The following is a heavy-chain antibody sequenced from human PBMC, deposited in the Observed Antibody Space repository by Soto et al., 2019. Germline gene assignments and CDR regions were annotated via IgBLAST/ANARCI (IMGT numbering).Heavy chain of an antibody. Sequence: PSETLSLTCTVSDGSVSSGSYYWTWIRQPPGKGLEWIGYIYSSGSTLYNPSLKSRVIISVDTSMNRFSLKLSSVTAADTAVYYCARDPLALFDSWGQGTLVTVSS. CDR3: ARDPLALFDS. CDR1: DGSVSSGSYY. D-gene: IGHD5-12*01. V-gene: IGHV4-61*01. CDR2: IYSSGST. J-gene: IGHJ4*02.